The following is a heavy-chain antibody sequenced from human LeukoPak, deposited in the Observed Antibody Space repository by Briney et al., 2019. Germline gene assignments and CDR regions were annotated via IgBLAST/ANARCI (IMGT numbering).Heavy chain of an antibody. CDR2: IIPIFGSA. Sequence: ASVKVSCKASGGTFSSYAISWVRQAPGQGPEWMGGIIPIFGSANYAQKFQGRVTITADESTSTAYMELSSLRSEDTAVYYCARALHLELHSYFDSWGQGTLVTVSS. D-gene: IGHD1-1*01. CDR1: GGTFSSYA. V-gene: IGHV1-69*13. J-gene: IGHJ4*02. CDR3: ARALHLELHSYFDS.